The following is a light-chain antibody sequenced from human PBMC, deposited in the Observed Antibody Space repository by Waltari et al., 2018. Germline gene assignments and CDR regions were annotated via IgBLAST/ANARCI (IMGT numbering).Light chain of an antibody. CDR3: QQYNNWPSPYS. CDR2: GAS. CDR1: QSVSRN. V-gene: IGKV3-15*01. Sequence: EIVMTQSPATLSVSPGERATPSCRASQSVSRNLAWYQQKRGQPPRLLIFGASTRATDIPARFSGSGSGTEFTLTISSLQSEDFAIYYCQQYNNWPSPYSFGQGTKLEIK. J-gene: IGKJ2*03.